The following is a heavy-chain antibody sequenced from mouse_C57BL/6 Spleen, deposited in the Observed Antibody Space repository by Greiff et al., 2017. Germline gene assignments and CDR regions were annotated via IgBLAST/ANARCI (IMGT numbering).Heavy chain of an antibody. D-gene: IGHD1-1*01. CDR2: ISSGGDYI. CDR1: GFTFSSYA. Sequence: EVKLQESGEGLVKPGGSLKLSCAASGFTFSSYAMSWVRQTPEKRLEWVAYISSGGDYIYYADTVKGRFTISRDNARNTLYLQMSSLKSEDTAMYYCTRDVTTVWYFDVWGTGTTVTVSS. CDR3: TRDVTTVWYFDV. J-gene: IGHJ1*03. V-gene: IGHV5-9-1*02.